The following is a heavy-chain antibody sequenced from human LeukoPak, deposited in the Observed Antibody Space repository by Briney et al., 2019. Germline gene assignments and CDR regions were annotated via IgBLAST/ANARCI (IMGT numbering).Heavy chain of an antibody. V-gene: IGHV3-23*01. D-gene: IGHD3-10*01. Sequence: GGSLRLSCAASGFTFSSSAMSWVRQAPGKGLEWVSSISSSGGDTNSADSVRGRFTISRDNSKNTLYLQMNSLRAEDTAVYYCARSGGPLMYYYMDVWGKGTTVTVSS. J-gene: IGHJ6*03. CDR2: ISSSGGDT. CDR3: ARSGGPLMYYYMDV. CDR1: GFTFSSSA.